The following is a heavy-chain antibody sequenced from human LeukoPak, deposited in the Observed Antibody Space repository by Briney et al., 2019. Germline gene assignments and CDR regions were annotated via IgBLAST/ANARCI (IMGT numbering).Heavy chain of an antibody. Sequence: PSETLSLTCTVSGGSISTSNYYWGWIRQPPGKGLEWIGTIYYSGTTYYNPSLESRVTISEDTSKNQFSLMLRSVTAADTAVYFCARQASDYFYDYMDVWGKGTTVTVSS. CDR2: IYYSGTT. CDR3: ARQASDYFYDYMDV. J-gene: IGHJ6*03. CDR1: GGSISTSNYY. V-gene: IGHV4-39*01.